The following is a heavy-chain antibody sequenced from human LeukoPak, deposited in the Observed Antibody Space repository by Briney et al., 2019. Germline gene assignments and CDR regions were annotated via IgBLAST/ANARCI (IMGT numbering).Heavy chain of an antibody. CDR3: ARDLPVVGATRSAFDY. V-gene: IGHV1-18*01. CDR1: GYTFTSYG. D-gene: IGHD1-26*01. Sequence: ASVKVSCKASGYTFTSYGISWVRQAPGQGLEWMGWISAYNGNTNYSQKLQGRVTMTTDTSTSTAYSELRSLRSDDTAVYYCARDLPVVGATRSAFDYWGQGTLVTVSS. CDR2: ISAYNGNT. J-gene: IGHJ4*02.